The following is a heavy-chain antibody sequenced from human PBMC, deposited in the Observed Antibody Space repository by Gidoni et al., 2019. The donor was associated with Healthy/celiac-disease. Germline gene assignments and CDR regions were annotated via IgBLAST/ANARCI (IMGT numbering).Heavy chain of an antibody. CDR2: INHSGST. J-gene: IGHJ4*02. V-gene: IGHV4-34*01. CDR3: AREGSIAAAGTDN. Sequence: QVQLQQWGAGLLKPSETLSLTCAVYGGSFSGYYWSWIRQPPGKGLEWIGEINHSGSTNYNPSLKSRVTILVDTSKNQFSLKLSSVTAADTAVYYCAREGSIAAAGTDNWGQGTLVTVSS. CDR1: GGSFSGYY. D-gene: IGHD6-13*01.